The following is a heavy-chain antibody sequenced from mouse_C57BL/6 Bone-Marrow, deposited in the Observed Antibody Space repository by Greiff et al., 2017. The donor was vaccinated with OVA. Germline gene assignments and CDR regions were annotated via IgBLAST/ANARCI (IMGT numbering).Heavy chain of an antibody. V-gene: IGHV1-7*01. D-gene: IGHD1-1*01. CDR3: AECPYYSGSPWFAY. CDR1: GYTFTSYW. CDR2: INPSSGYT. J-gene: IGHJ3*01. Sequence: QVQLQQSGAELAKPGASVKLSCKASGYTFTSYWMHWVKQRPGQGLEWIGNINPSSGYTKYNQKFKGKATLTADQSSSTSYMQLISLTSEDSAVYACAECPYYSGSPWFAYWGQGTLVTVSA.